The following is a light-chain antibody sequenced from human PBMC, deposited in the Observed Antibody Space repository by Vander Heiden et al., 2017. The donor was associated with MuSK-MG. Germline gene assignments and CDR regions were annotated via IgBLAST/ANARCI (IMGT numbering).Light chain of an antibody. Sequence: DIQMTQSPSSLSASIGDRVTITCRASESINSYLNWYQHKPGKAPKLLICAASTLERGVPSRFSGSGSGTDFTLTISSLQPEDFALYYCQQSYSPPLLTFGGGTKVEI. J-gene: IGKJ4*01. CDR3: QQSYSPPLLT. CDR1: ESINSY. CDR2: AAS. V-gene: IGKV1-39*01.